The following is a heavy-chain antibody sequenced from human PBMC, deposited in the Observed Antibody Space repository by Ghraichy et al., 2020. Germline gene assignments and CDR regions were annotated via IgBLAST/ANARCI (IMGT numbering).Heavy chain of an antibody. CDR2: LYPGDSDA. D-gene: IGHD6-19*01. CDR1: GYSFTTYW. CDR3: ARHQSGGWLVGWGY. V-gene: IGHV5-51*01. Sequence: GESLNISCKGSGYSFTTYWIAWVRQMPGKGLEWMGILYPGDSDARYRPSFQGQVTISADKSISTAYLQWSSLKASDTAIYYCARHQSGGWLVGWGYWGQGTLVTVAS. J-gene: IGHJ4*02.